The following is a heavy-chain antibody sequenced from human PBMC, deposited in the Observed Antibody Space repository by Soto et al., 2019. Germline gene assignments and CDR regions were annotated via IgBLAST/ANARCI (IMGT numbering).Heavy chain of an antibody. CDR3: ARDKDRLQLGGNYSFILDV. V-gene: IGHV1-69*12. Sequence: QVQLVQSGAEVKKPGSSVKVSCKASGGTFRTSAISWVRQAPGQGLEWVGGIMPVFRRPKYAQNFQDRVTITADESTSTAYMELNSLISDDPAVYYCARDKDRLQLGGNYSFILDVCGQGTAVTVSS. J-gene: IGHJ6*02. CDR1: GGTFRTSA. D-gene: IGHD1-7*01. CDR2: IMPVFRRP.